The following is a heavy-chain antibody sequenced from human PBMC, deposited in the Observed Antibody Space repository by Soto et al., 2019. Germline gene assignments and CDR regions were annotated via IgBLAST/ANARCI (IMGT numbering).Heavy chain of an antibody. CDR2: ISGSGDST. V-gene: IGHV3-23*01. J-gene: IGHJ4*02. CDR1: GFTFSSYA. CDR3: AKDVGGYCSGGSCYSLDY. Sequence: EVQLLESGGGLVQSGGSLRLSCAASGFTFSSYAMTWVRQAPGKGLEWVSSISGSGDSTYYADSVKGRFTISRDNSKNTLYMQMNRLRAEDTAVYYCAKDVGGYCSGGSCYSLDYWGQGTLVTVSS. D-gene: IGHD2-15*01.